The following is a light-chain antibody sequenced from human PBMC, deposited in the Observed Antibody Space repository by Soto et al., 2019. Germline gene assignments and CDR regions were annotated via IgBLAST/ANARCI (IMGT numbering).Light chain of an antibody. CDR3: QHYSDWPT. CDR1: QSVGTS. CDR2: GAS. V-gene: IGKV3-15*01. J-gene: IGKJ1*01. Sequence: EVVMTQSPGTLSMSPGERVTLSCKASQSVGTSLAWYQQKPGQAPRLLLYGASTRATDIPARFSGSGSGTEFTLTISSLQSEDCSVYFCQHYSDWPTFGQGTRVQIK.